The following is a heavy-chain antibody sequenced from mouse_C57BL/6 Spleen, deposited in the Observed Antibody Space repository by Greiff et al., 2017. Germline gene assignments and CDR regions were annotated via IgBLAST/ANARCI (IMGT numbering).Heavy chain of an antibody. D-gene: IGHD2-4*01. CDR1: GYTFTSYW. CDR3: ASYYDYDGYFDY. V-gene: IGHV1-64*01. CDR2: IHPNSGST. J-gene: IGHJ2*01. Sequence: VQLQQPGAELVKPGASVKLSCKASGYTFTSYWMHWVKQRPGQGLEWIGMIHPNSGSTNYNEKFKSKATLTVDKSSSTAYMQLSRLTSEDSAVYYCASYYDYDGYFDYWGQGTTLTVSS.